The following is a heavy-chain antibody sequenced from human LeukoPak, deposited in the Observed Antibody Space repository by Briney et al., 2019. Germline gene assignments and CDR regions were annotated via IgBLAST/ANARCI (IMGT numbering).Heavy chain of an antibody. CDR1: GFTLSSHS. CDR2: ISSSSSYI. Sequence: GGSLRLSCAAYGFTLSSHSMDWVRQAPGKGLEWVSSISSSSSYIHSADSAKGRFTISRDNAKNSLYLQMNSLRAEDTAVYYCARDLYDSDAYSSPIDYWGQGTLVTVSS. V-gene: IGHV3-21*01. D-gene: IGHD3-22*01. CDR3: ARDLYDSDAYSSPIDY. J-gene: IGHJ4*02.